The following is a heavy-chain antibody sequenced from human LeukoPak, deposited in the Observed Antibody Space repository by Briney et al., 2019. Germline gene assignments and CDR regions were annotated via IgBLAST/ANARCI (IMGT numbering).Heavy chain of an antibody. CDR1: DFNVRGND. J-gene: IGHJ3*02. CDR2: IKSGGGT. V-gene: IGHV3-53*01. Sequence: GGSPRLSCAASDFNVRGNDMTWVRQAPGKGLEWVSVIKSGGGTYYADSVKGRFTISRDNPKNALYLQMNSLRAEDTAIYYCARDSTRGAFDIWGQGTMVTVSS. CDR3: ARDSTRGAFDI.